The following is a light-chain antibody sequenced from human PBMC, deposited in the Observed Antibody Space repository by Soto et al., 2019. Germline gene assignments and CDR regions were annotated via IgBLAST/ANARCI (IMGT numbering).Light chain of an antibody. V-gene: IGKV1-5*01. Sequence: DIQMTQSPSTLSASVGDRVTITCRASQSISSWLAWYQQKPGKAPKLLIYAASSLESGVPSRFSGSASGTEFTLTISSLQPDDFATYYCQQLNTYPITFGQGTRLEIK. CDR2: AAS. CDR3: QQLNTYPIT. CDR1: QSISSW. J-gene: IGKJ5*01.